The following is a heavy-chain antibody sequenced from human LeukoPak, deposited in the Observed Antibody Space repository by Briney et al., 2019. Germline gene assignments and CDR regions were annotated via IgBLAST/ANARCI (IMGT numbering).Heavy chain of an antibody. J-gene: IGHJ4*02. Sequence: SQTLSLTCAVSGGSISSGGYSWSWIRQPPGKGLEWIGYIYHSGSTYYNPSLKSRVTISVDRSKNQFSLKLSSVTAADTAVYYCASIGGWRRLQYRRFDYWGQGTLVTVSP. CDR2: IYHSGST. CDR3: ASIGGWRRLQYRRFDY. CDR1: GGSISSGGYS. D-gene: IGHD3-3*01. V-gene: IGHV4-30-2*01.